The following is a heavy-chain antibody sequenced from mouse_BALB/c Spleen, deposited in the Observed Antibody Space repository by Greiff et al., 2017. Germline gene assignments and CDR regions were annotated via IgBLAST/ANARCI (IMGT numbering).Heavy chain of an antibody. CDR2: ISGGSSTI. Sequence: EVKLVESGGGLVQPGGSRKLSCAASGFTFSSFGMHWVRQAPEKGLEWVAYISGGSSTIYYADTVKGRFTISRDNPKNTLFLQMTSLRSEDTAMYYCARSSNYYWYFDVWGAGTTVTVSS. J-gene: IGHJ1*01. CDR1: GFTFSSFG. CDR3: ARSSNYYWYFDV. D-gene: IGHD1-3*01. V-gene: IGHV5-17*02.